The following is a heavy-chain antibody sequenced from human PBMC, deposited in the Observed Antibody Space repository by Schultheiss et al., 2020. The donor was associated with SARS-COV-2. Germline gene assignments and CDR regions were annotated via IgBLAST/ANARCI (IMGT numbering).Heavy chain of an antibody. CDR2: ISGSGGST. V-gene: IGHV3-23*01. CDR3: ARVAVVVTAIDH. Sequence: GESLKISCAASGFTFSSYAMSWVRQAPGKGLEWVSAISGSGGSTYYADSVKGRFTISRDNSKNTLYLQMNSLRAEDTAVYYCARVAVVVTAIDHWGQGTLVTVSS. J-gene: IGHJ4*02. CDR1: GFTFSSYA. D-gene: IGHD2-21*02.